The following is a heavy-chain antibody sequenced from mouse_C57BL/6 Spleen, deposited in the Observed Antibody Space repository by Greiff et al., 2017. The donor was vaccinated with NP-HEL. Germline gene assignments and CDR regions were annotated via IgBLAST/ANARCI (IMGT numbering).Heavy chain of an antibody. V-gene: IGHV1-55*01. Sequence: QVQLQQPGAELVKPGASVKMSCKASGYTFTSYWITWVKQRPGQGLEWIGDIYPGSGSTNYNEKFKSKATLTVDTSSSTAYMQISILTSEDAAFYYCAREGYGSSCFDYWGQGTPLTVSS. CDR3: AREGYGSSCFDY. D-gene: IGHD1-1*01. CDR2: IYPGSGST. J-gene: IGHJ2*01. CDR1: GYTFTSYW.